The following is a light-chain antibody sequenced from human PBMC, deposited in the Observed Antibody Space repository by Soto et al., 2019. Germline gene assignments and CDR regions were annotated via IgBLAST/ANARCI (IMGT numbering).Light chain of an antibody. CDR3: SSYTSSSTL. CDR2: EVS. V-gene: IGLV2-14*01. J-gene: IGLJ1*01. CDR1: SSDVGSYNY. Sequence: QSALTQPASVSGSPGQSTTISCTGASSDVGSYNYVSWYQQHPGKAPNLMIYEVSDRPSGISSRFSGSKSGNTASLTISGLQTEDEADYYCSSYTSSSTLFGTGTKVTVL.